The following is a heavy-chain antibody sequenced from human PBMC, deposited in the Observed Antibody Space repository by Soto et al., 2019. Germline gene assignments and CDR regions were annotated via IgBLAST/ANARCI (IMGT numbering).Heavy chain of an antibody. CDR1: ALTFSSHG. CDR2: VSGSGGST. V-gene: IGHV3-23*01. Sequence: EVQLLEAGGGLVQPGGSLRLSCAASALTFSSHGMNWVRQAPGKGLEWVSGVSGSGGSTYYADSVKGRFTISRDNARNTLYLEMNSLRAEDTAVYYCDKNPSMAAACRSMSFDYLGQGTLVTVSS. CDR3: DKNPSMAAACRSMSFDY. D-gene: IGHD6-13*01. J-gene: IGHJ4*02.